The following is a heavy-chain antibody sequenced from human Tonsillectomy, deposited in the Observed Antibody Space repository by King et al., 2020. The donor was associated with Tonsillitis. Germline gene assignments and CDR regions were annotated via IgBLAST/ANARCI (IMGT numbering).Heavy chain of an antibody. Sequence: VQLVESGGGLVQPGGSLRLSCAASGFTFGDHCMSWVRQAPGKGLEWVAKIRRDGSNKYYVDSVKGRFAISRDNAKNSVFLQMNSLRAEDTAIYYCVRDWREGHNACFDSWGHGTLVTVSP. CDR2: IRRDGSNK. D-gene: IGHD5-24*01. J-gene: IGHJ5*01. V-gene: IGHV3-7*01. CDR3: VRDWREGHNACFDS. CDR1: GFTFGDHC.